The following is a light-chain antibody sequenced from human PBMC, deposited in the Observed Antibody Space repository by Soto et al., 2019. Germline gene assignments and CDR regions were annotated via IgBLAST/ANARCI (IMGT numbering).Light chain of an antibody. V-gene: IGLV2-14*01. Sequence: QSALTQPASVSGSPGQSITISCTGTRSDVGGYNYISWYQQHPGKAPKLIIYEVSDRPSGVPNRFSGSKSGNTASLSISGLQAEDEADYYGISFTSSTTLVFGGGTKLTVL. CDR1: RSDVGGYNY. CDR3: ISFTSSTTLV. J-gene: IGLJ3*02. CDR2: EVS.